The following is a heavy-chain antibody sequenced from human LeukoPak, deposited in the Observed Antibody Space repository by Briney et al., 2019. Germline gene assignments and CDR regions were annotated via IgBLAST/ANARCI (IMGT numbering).Heavy chain of an antibody. CDR3: ARLRPQGGTYYDFWSGYYQYYYYGMDV. D-gene: IGHD3-3*01. CDR1: GFTFSSYW. CDR2: IKQDGSEK. J-gene: IGHJ6*02. V-gene: IGHV3-7*01. Sequence: LPGGSLRLSCAASGFTFSSYWMSWVRQAPGKGLEWVANIKQDGSEKYYVDSVKGRFTISRDNAKNSLYLQMNSLRAEDTAVYYCARLRPQGGTYYDFWSGYYQYYYYGMDVWGQGTTVTVSS.